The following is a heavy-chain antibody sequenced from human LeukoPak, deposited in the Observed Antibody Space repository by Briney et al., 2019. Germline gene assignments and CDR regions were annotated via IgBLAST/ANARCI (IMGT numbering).Heavy chain of an antibody. V-gene: IGHV3-23*01. D-gene: IGHD3/OR15-3a*01. CDR1: GFTFSDHY. CDR2: ISGSSGTT. CDR3: AYGGPGLDYFGY. Sequence: GGSLRLSCVASGFTFSDHYMDWVRQAPGKGLEWVSTISGSSGTTSYADSVKGRFTISRDNSKNTLYLQMNSLRAEDTAVYYCAYGGPGLDYFGYWGQGTLVTVFS. J-gene: IGHJ4*02.